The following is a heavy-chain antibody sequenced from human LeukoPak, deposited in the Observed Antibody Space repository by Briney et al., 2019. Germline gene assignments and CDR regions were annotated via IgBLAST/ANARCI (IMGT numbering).Heavy chain of an antibody. D-gene: IGHD3-22*01. V-gene: IGHV3-49*04. CDR2: IRSKAYGGTT. CDR3: TRVLYITMIVGGLDY. CDR1: GFTFGDYA. J-gene: IGHJ4*02. Sequence: GGSLRLSCTASGFTFGDYAMSWVRQAPGKGLEWVGLIRSKAYGGTTEYAASVKGRFTISRDDSKSIAYLQMNSLKTEDTAVYYCTRVLYITMIVGGLDYWGQGTLVTVSS.